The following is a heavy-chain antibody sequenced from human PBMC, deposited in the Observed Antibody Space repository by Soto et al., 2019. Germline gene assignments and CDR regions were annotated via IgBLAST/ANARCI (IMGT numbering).Heavy chain of an antibody. D-gene: IGHD1-26*01. V-gene: IGHV4-34*01. CDR3: ARATVSVGSTLFDS. CDR1: DGSFTGYY. Sequence: SETLSLTCAVSDGSFTGYYWSWIRQSPEKGLEWIGEINYRGFTNYNPSLKSRVTIARDVSENQFSLKLTSVTAADSAVYYCARATVSVGSTLFDSWGQGTQVTVSS. CDR2: INYRGFT. J-gene: IGHJ4*02.